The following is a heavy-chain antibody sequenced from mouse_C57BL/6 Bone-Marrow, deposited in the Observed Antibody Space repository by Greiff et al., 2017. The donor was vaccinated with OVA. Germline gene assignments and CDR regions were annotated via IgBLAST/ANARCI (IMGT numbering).Heavy chain of an antibody. V-gene: IGHV3-6*01. CDR2: ISYDGSN. CDR3: ASLITTVVHYYAMDY. D-gene: IGHD1-1*01. J-gene: IGHJ4*01. Sequence: ESGPGLVKPSQSLSLTCSVTGYSITSGYYWNWIRQFPGNKLEWMGYISYDGSNNYNPSLKNRISITRDTSKNQFFLKLNSVTTEDTATYYCASLITTVVHYYAMDYWGQGTSVTVSS. CDR1: GYSITSGYY.